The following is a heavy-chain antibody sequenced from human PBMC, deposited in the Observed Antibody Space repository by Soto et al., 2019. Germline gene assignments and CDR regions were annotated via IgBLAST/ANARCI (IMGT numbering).Heavy chain of an antibody. V-gene: IGHV1-18*01. CDR3: ARVLDYGSGIGYHSFDY. Sequence: ASVKVSCKASGYTFTSYGISWVRQAPGQGLEWMGWISAYNGNTNYAQKLQGRVTMTTDTSTSTAYMELRSLRSDDTAVYYCARVLDYGSGIGYHSFDYSGQGTLVTVSS. CDR1: GYTFTSYG. D-gene: IGHD3-10*01. J-gene: IGHJ4*02. CDR2: ISAYNGNT.